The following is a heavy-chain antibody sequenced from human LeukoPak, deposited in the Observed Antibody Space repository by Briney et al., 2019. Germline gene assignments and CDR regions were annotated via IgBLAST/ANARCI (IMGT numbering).Heavy chain of an antibody. V-gene: IGHV1-46*01. CDR1: GDTLTFYY. Sequence: ASVKVSCKASGDTLTFYYIHWVRRAPGQGLEWMGIINPSAGSTTYAQKFQGRVTMTRDTSTATVYMELSSLRSEDTAVYYCAREEGGSGSFDYWGQGTLVTVSS. CDR2: INPSAGST. J-gene: IGHJ4*02. CDR3: AREEGGSGSFDY. D-gene: IGHD2-15*01.